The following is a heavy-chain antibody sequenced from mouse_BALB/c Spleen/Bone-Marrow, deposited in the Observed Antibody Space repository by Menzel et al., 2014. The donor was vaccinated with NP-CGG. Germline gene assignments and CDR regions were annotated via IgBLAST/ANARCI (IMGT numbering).Heavy chain of an antibody. V-gene: IGHV5-12-1*01. CDR1: GFAFSSYD. J-gene: IGHJ2*01. D-gene: IGHD1-1*01. Sequence: EVKLMESGGGLVKPGGSLKLSCAASGFAFSSYDMSWVRQTPEKRLEWVAFFSSGGDNTYYPDTVKGRFTISRDNAKNTLYLQMSSLKSEDTAKYYCARHTLYYYPSDYWGQGTTLTVSS. CDR3: ARHTLYYYPSDY. CDR2: FSSGGDNT.